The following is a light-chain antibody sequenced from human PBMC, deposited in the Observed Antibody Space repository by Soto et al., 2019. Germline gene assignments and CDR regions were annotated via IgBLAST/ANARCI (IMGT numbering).Light chain of an antibody. V-gene: IGKV3-11*01. CDR1: QSVRSSY. Sequence: IGVTQSPGSLTLSEGERATLACRARQSVRSSYLAWYQQKPGQAPRLLIYDASKSATGIPARFSGSGSGTDFTLTISSLEPEDFAVYYCQQRVNWPPTFGQGTRLEIK. CDR3: QQRVNWPPT. J-gene: IGKJ5*01. CDR2: DAS.